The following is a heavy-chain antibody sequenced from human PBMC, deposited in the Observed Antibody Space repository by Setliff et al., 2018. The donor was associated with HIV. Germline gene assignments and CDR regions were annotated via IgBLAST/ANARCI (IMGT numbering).Heavy chain of an antibody. CDR3: ARSIHGGGSEPFDT. Sequence: SETLSLTCTVSGDSIGSGDYYWSWIRQPPGKGLELIGYIHYTGNTYYNPSLKSRLSISVDTSKNQFSLSLRSVTAADTAIYYCARSIHGGGSEPFDTWGQGILVTVSS. V-gene: IGHV4-30-4*08. D-gene: IGHD3-10*01. CDR2: IHYTGNT. CDR1: GDSIGSGDYY. J-gene: IGHJ5*02.